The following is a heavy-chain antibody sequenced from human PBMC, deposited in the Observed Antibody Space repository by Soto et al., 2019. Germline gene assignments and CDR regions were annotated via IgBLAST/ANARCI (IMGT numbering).Heavy chain of an antibody. D-gene: IGHD2-15*01. V-gene: IGHV1-69*08. J-gene: IGHJ4*02. CDR2: IIPILGIA. CDR3: AREWGYCSGGSCYFDY. CDR1: GGTFSSYT. Sequence: QVQLVQSGAEVKKPGSSVKVSCKASGGTFSSYTISWVRQAPGQGLEWMGRIIPILGIANYAQKFQGRVTITADKSTSTAYMELSSLRSEDTAVYYCAREWGYCSGGSCYFDYWGQGTLVTVSS.